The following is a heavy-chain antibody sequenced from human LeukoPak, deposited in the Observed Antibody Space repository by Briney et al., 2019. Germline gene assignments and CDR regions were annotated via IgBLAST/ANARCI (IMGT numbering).Heavy chain of an antibody. CDR1: GFTFSTYA. J-gene: IGHJ4*02. CDR2: ISGSGDST. CDR3: TPNYYDSSGYPPLDY. D-gene: IGHD3-22*01. V-gene: IGHV3-23*01. Sequence: PGGSLRLSCAASGFTFSTYAVNWVRQAPGKGLEWVSTISGSGDSTYYADSVKGRFTISRDNSKDTLYLQMSSVRVDDTAVYYCTPNYYDSSGYPPLDYWGQGTLVTVSS.